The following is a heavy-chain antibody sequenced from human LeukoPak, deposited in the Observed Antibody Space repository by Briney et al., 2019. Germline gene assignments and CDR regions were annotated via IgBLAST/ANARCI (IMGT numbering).Heavy chain of an antibody. Sequence: SQTLSLTCAISGDSVSSNSGGWHWIRQSPSIGLEWLGRTYYTSKWYYDYAVSVKSRITFNPDTSKKQFSLQLNSVTPEDTAVYYCARNRAYAMDVWGLGTTVTVSS. CDR1: GDSVSSNSGG. CDR3: ARNRAYAMDV. D-gene: IGHD2-2*01. V-gene: IGHV6-1*01. CDR2: TYYTSKWYY. J-gene: IGHJ6*02.